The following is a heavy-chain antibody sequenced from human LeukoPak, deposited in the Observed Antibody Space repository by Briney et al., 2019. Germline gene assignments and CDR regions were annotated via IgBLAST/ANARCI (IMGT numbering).Heavy chain of an antibody. CDR3: ARGGTQLTFPV. CDR2: IYYSGST. D-gene: IGHD4/OR15-4a*01. Sequence: PSETLSLTCTVSSGSISSGGYYWSWIRQHPGKGLEWIGYIYYSGSTYYNPSLKSRVTMSIDTSKTQFSLNLSSVTAADTAVYYCARGGTQLTFPVWGQGTLVTVSS. J-gene: IGHJ4*02. CDR1: SGSISSGGYY. V-gene: IGHV4-31*03.